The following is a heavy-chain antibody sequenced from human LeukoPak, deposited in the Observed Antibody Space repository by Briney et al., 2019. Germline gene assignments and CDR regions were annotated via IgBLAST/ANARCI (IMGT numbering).Heavy chain of an antibody. CDR3: ARGRPHGNDY. CDR1: GFTFSSYW. V-gene: IGHV3-74*01. J-gene: IGHJ4*02. Sequence: GGSLRLSCAASGFTFSSYWMNWVRQAPGKGLAWVSRIASDGSSTTCADSVKGRFSISRGNAKNTLYLQMNSLRVEDTAVYYCARGRPHGNDYWGQGTLVTVSS. CDR2: IASDGSST. D-gene: IGHD4-23*01.